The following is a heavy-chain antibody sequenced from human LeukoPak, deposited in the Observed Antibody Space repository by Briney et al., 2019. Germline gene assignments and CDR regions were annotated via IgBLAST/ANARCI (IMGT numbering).Heavy chain of an antibody. J-gene: IGHJ4*02. Sequence: PSETLSLTCAVYGGSFSGYYWSWIRQPPGKGLEWIGEINHSGSTNYNPSLKSRVTISVDTSKNQFSLKLSSVTAADTAVYYCARIHYYDYRGVDYWGQGTLVTVSS. CDR2: INHSGST. CDR1: GGSFSGYY. V-gene: IGHV4-34*01. D-gene: IGHD3-3*01. CDR3: ARIHYYDYRGVDY.